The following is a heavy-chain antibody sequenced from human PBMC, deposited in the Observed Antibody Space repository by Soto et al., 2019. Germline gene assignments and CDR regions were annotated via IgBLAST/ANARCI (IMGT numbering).Heavy chain of an antibody. J-gene: IGHJ4*02. D-gene: IGHD2-15*01. V-gene: IGHV3-74*01. CDR2: INGDGRTT. CDR1: AFTLSSHC. Sequence: PGGHLRLSYTDTAFTLSSHCIHWVRQAPGKGLVWVSRINGDGRTTNYADSVRGQFAISRDNAKNTVYLQMNSLRAEDTAVYYCARGAAGRYYSDYWRQGTLVTVSS. CDR3: ARGAAGRYYSDY.